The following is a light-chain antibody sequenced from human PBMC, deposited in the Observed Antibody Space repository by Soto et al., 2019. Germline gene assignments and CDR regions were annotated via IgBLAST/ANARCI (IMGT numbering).Light chain of an antibody. CDR3: HQYGSSPPYT. V-gene: IGKV3-20*01. CDR1: QSVTNNY. J-gene: IGKJ2*01. CDR2: GSS. Sequence: EVVLTQSPGTLSLSPGESATLSCRASQSVTNNYFAWYQQKPGQAPRLLIFGSSDRATGIPDRFSGSGSGTDFTLTITRLEPEDLAVYYCHQYGSSPPYTFGQGTKLEFK.